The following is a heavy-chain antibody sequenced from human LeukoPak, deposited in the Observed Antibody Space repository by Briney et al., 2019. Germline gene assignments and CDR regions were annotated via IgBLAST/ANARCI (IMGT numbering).Heavy chain of an antibody. V-gene: IGHV4-4*07. CDR3: ARVEYYDSSGYYVDY. Sequence: PSETLSLTCTVSGGSISSYYWSWIRQPAGKGLEWIGRIYTSGSTNYNPSLKSRVTMSVDTSKNQFSLKLSSVTAADTAVYYCARVEYYDSSGYYVDYWGQGALVTVSS. J-gene: IGHJ4*02. CDR1: GGSISSYY. D-gene: IGHD3-22*01. CDR2: IYTSGST.